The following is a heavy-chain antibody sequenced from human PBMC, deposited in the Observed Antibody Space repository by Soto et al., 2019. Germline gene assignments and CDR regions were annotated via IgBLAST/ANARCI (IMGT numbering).Heavy chain of an antibody. CDR3: ARLTSPRDDFWSGGDFNYYYYYMDV. V-gene: IGHV4-59*01. CDR2: IYYSGST. J-gene: IGHJ6*03. CDR1: GGSISSYY. D-gene: IGHD3-3*01. Sequence: SETLSLTCTVSGGSISSYYWSWIRQPPGKGLEWIGYIYYSGSTNYNPSLKSRVTISVDTSKNQFSLKLSSVTAADTAVYYCARLTSPRDDFWSGGDFNYYYYYMDVWGKGTTVTVSS.